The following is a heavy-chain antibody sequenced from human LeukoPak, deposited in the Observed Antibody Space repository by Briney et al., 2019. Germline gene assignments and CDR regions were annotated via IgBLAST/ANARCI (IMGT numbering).Heavy chain of an antibody. V-gene: IGHV4-59*01. CDR1: GGSISSYY. Sequence: PSETLSLTCTVSGGSISSYYWSWIRRPPGKGLEWIGYIYYSGSTNYNPSLKSRVTISVDTSKNQFSLKLSSVTAADTAVYYCARGYSYAYYYMDVWGKGTTVTVSS. CDR2: IYYSGST. CDR3: ARGYSYAYYYMDV. D-gene: IGHD5-18*01. J-gene: IGHJ6*03.